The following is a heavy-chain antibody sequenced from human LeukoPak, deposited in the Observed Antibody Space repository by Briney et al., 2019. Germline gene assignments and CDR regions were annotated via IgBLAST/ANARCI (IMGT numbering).Heavy chain of an antibody. CDR1: GFIFDDYA. V-gene: IGHV3-9*01. Sequence: GGSLRLSCAASGFIFDDYAMHWVRQAPGKGLEWVLGVSWNSGSFGYADSVKGRFTISRDNAKNSLYLQMNSLRAEDTALYYCARVVIDAFDIWGQGTKVTVSS. J-gene: IGHJ3*02. CDR2: VSWNSGSF. D-gene: IGHD3-22*01. CDR3: ARVVIDAFDI.